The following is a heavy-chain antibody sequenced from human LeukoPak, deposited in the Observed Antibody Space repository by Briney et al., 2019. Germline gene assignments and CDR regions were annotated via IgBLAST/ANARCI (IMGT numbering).Heavy chain of an antibody. Sequence: PGRSLRLSCAASGFTFDDYAMHWVRQAPGKGLEWVSGISWNSGSIVYADSVKGRFTISRDNAKNSLYLQMNSLRAEDTALYYCAKDMYYDFWSGYYTGNNYYYGMDVWGQGTTVTVSS. J-gene: IGHJ6*02. CDR3: AKDMYYDFWSGYYTGNNYYYGMDV. V-gene: IGHV3-9*01. CDR2: ISWNSGSI. CDR1: GFTFDDYA. D-gene: IGHD3-3*01.